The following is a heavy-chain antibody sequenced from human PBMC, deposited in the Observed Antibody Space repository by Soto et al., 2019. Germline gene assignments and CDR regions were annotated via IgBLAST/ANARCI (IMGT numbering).Heavy chain of an antibody. D-gene: IGHD3-3*01. CDR1: GFTFSTYA. J-gene: IGHJ4*02. CDR3: ASQYYDFWSGYSHLDY. CDR2: ISDSGST. V-gene: IGHV3-23*01. Sequence: PGGSLRLSCTASGFTFSTYAMSWVRQAPGKGLEWVSTISDSGSTYYADSVKGRFTISRDNSKNTLYLQMNSLRAEDTAVYYCASQYYDFWSGYSHLDYWGQGTPVTVSS.